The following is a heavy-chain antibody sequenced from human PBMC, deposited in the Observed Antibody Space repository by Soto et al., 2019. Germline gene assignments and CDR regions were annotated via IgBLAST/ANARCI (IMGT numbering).Heavy chain of an antibody. V-gene: IGHV3-30*18. CDR1: GFPFGDFG. CDR2: ISHDGSDK. Sequence: PGGSLRLSCAASGFPFGDFGMHWLRQAPGKGLEWVAVISHDGSDKFYADSVKARFTISRDNSKNTLYLQMNSLRAEDTAVYYCAKDFDSYSSGRYGMDVWGQGTTVTVSS. CDR3: AKDFDSYSSGRYGMDV. J-gene: IGHJ6*02. D-gene: IGHD6-19*01.